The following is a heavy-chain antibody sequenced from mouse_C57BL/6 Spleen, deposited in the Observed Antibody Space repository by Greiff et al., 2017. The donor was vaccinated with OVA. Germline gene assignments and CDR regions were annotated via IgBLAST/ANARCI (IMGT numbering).Heavy chain of an antibody. CDR1: GYSFTGYY. V-gene: IGHV1-42*01. CDR3: ATYYYGSHWYFDV. CDR2: INPSTGGT. D-gene: IGHD1-1*01. J-gene: IGHJ1*03. Sequence: EVQLQQSGPELVKPGASVKISGKASGYSFTGYYMNWVKQSPEKSLEWIGEINPSTGGTTYNQKFKAKATLTVDKSSSTAYMQLKSLTSEDSAVYYCATYYYGSHWYFDVWGTGTTVTVSS.